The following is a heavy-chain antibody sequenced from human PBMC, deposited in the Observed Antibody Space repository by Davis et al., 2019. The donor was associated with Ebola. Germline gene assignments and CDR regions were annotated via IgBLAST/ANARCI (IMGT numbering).Heavy chain of an antibody. D-gene: IGHD3-10*01. Sequence: SETLSLTCTVSGGSINSGPYYWVWTRQPPGKGLEWIGTIHYNGNTYYNASVKSRVSMSVDTSKNQFSLRLTSVTAADTAVYYCVRESSYGYYFDYWGQGTLVPVSS. V-gene: IGHV4-39*02. J-gene: IGHJ4*02. CDR2: IHYNGNT. CDR1: GGSINSGPYY. CDR3: VRESSYGYYFDY.